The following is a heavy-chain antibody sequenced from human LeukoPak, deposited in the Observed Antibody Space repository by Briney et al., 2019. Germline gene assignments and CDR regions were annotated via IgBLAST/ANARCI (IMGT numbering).Heavy chain of an antibody. D-gene: IGHD5-18*01. Sequence: SETLSLTCTVSGGSVSSGSYYWSWIRQPPGKGLEWIGYIYHSGITNYNPSLKSRVTISVDTSKNQFSLKLSSVTAADTAVYYCARDRGYSYGVDSWGQGTLVTVSA. V-gene: IGHV4-31*03. CDR2: IYHSGIT. CDR3: ARDRGYSYGVDS. J-gene: IGHJ4*02. CDR1: GGSVSSGSYY.